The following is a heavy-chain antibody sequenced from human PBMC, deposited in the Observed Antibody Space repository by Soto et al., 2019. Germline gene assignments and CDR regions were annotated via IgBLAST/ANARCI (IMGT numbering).Heavy chain of an antibody. CDR3: AKHGMDV. CDR2: ISYDGSNK. J-gene: IGHJ6*02. V-gene: IGHV3-30*18. Sequence: GGSLRLSCAASGFTFSSYGMHWVRQAPGKGLEWVAVISYDGSNKYYADSVKGRFTISRDNSKNTLYLQMNSLRAEDTAVYYCAKHGMDVWSQGTTVTVSS. CDR1: GFTFSSYG.